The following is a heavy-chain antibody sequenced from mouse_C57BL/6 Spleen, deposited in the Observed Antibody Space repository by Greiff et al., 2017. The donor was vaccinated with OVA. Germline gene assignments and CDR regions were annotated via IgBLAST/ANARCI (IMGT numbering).Heavy chain of an antibody. CDR3: ARIGSSHWYFDV. Sequence: VQLQQSGAELARPGASVKMSCKASGYTFTSYTMHWVKQRPGQGLEWIGYINPSSGYTKYNQKFKDKATLTADKSSSTAYMQLSSLTSEVSAVYYCARIGSSHWYFDVWGTGTTVTVSS. D-gene: IGHD1-1*01. CDR2: INPSSGYT. V-gene: IGHV1-4*01. CDR1: GYTFTSYT. J-gene: IGHJ1*03.